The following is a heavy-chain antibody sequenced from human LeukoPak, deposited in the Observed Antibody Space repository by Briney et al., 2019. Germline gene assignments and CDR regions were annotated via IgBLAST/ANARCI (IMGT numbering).Heavy chain of an antibody. CDR1: GGTFSSYA. V-gene: IGHV1-69*06. Sequence: SVKVSCKASGGTFSSYAISWVRQAPGQGLEWMGGIIPIFGTANYAQKFQGRVTITADKSTSTAYMELSSLRSEDTGVFYCARSSIIAAAGPFYLDYWGQGTLVTVSS. J-gene: IGHJ4*02. CDR3: ARSSIIAAAGPFYLDY. CDR2: IIPIFGTA. D-gene: IGHD6-13*01.